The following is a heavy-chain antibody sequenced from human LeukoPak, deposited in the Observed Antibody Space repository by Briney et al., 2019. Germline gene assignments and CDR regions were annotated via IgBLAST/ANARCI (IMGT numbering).Heavy chain of an antibody. CDR1: GFTFSNYA. V-gene: IGHV3-23*01. CDR2: ISSSGDTT. CDR3: AKDLGESWFDP. Sequence: GGSLRLSCAASGFTFSNYATSWVRQAPGKGLEWVSSISSSGDTTYYADSVKGRFTISRDNSKNTLSLQMNSLGAEDTALYYCAKDLGESWFDPWGQGTLVTVSS. J-gene: IGHJ5*02.